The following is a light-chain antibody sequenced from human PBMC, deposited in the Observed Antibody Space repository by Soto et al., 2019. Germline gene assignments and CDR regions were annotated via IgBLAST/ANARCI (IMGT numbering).Light chain of an antibody. Sequence: QSALTQPASVSGSPGQSITISCTGTISDVGGYNYVSWYQQHPGKAPKLMIYEVSNRPSGVSNRFSGSKSGNTASLTISGLQAEDEADYYCSSYTSSSTLFYVFGTGTKLTVL. V-gene: IGLV2-14*01. CDR3: SSYTSSSTLFYV. J-gene: IGLJ1*01. CDR2: EVS. CDR1: ISDVGGYNY.